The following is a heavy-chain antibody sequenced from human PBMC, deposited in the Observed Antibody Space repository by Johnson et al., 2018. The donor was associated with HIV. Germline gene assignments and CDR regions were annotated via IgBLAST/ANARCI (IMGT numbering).Heavy chain of an antibody. CDR2: IKQDGSEK. J-gene: IGHJ3*02. CDR3: ARVGAAGVDAFDI. Sequence: VQLVESGGGLVQPGRSLRLSCAASGFTFDDYVMHWARQAPGKGLEWVANIKQDGSEKYYVDSVKGRFTISRDNAKNSLYLQMNSLRAEDTAVYYCARVGAAGVDAFDIWGQGTVVTVSS. CDR1: GFTFDDYV. V-gene: IGHV3-7*01. D-gene: IGHD6-25*01.